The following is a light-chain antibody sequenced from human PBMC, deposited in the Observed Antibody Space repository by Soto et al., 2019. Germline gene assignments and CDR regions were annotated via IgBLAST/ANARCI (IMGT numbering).Light chain of an antibody. J-gene: IGKJ4*01. CDR3: QQYNNWPLT. Sequence: ETVMTQSPATLSVSPGERATLSCRASQSVTTNLAWYQQKPGQAPRLLIYGTSTRATGIPARFSGSGSGTEFTLTISSLQSEDFSVYYCQQYNNWPLTFGRGTRVEIK. CDR2: GTS. V-gene: IGKV3-15*01. CDR1: QSVTTN.